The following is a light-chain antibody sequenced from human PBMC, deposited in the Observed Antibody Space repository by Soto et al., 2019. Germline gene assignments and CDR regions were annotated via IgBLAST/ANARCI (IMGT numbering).Light chain of an antibody. Sequence: QSALTQPPSASGFPGQSVTISCTGTSSDVGYYDYVSWYQQHPGKAPKLVIYEVTKRPSGVPDRVSASKSGNTASLTVSGLRAEDEADYYCLVYGRGGTLMFGGGTKVTVL. CDR3: LVYGRGGTLM. CDR1: SSDVGYYDY. CDR2: EVT. J-gene: IGLJ3*02. V-gene: IGLV2-8*01.